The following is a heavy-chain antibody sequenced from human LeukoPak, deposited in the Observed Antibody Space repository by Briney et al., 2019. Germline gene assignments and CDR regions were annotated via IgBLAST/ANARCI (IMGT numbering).Heavy chain of an antibody. CDR2: ISGSGGST. V-gene: IGHV3-23*01. Sequence: GGSLRLSCAASGFTFSSYAMSWVRQAPGKGLEWVSAISGSGGSTYYADSVKGRFTISRDNSKNTLYLQMNSLRAEDTAVYYCARDLERYFDWLGSTYGMDVWGQGTTVTVSS. J-gene: IGHJ6*02. CDR3: ARDLERYFDWLGSTYGMDV. D-gene: IGHD3-9*01. CDR1: GFTFSSYA.